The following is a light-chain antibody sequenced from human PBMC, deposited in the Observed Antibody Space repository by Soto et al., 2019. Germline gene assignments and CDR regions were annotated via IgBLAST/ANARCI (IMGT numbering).Light chain of an antibody. CDR1: QSVSSN. J-gene: IGKJ1*01. CDR3: QQYNNWPPWT. Sequence: SVSPGERATLSCRASQSVSSNLAWYQQKPGQAPRLLIYGASTRATGIPARFSGSGSGTEFTLTISSLQSEDFAVYYCQQYNNWPPWTFGQGTKVDIK. CDR2: GAS. V-gene: IGKV3-15*01.